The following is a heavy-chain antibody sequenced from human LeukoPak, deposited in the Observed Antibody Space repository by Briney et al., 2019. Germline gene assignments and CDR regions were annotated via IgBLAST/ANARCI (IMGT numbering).Heavy chain of an antibody. CDR2: FDPEDGEA. Sequence: ASVKVSCKVSGYTLTELSMHWVRQAPGKGLEWMGGFDPEDGEAIYAQKFQGRVTMTEDTSTDTAYMELSSLRSEDTAVYYCATALVATITGNFDYWGQGTLVTVSS. D-gene: IGHD5-12*01. J-gene: IGHJ4*02. V-gene: IGHV1-24*01. CDR1: GYTLTELS. CDR3: ATALVATITGNFDY.